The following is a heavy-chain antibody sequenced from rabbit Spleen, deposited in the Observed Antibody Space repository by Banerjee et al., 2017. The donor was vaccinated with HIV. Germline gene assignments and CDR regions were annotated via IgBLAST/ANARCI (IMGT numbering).Heavy chain of an antibody. V-gene: IGHV1S45*01. CDR1: GFDFSSDW. Sequence: QEQLVESGGGLVQPEGSLTLTCKASGFDFSSDWICWVRQASGKGLEWIACIYAGYSGSSYYATWANGRFTISSHNAQNTLYLQLNSLTVADTATYFCVRGASSSGYYSLWGPGTLVTVS. D-gene: IGHD1-1*01. CDR3: VRGASSSGYYSL. CDR2: IYAGYSGSS. J-gene: IGHJ4*01.